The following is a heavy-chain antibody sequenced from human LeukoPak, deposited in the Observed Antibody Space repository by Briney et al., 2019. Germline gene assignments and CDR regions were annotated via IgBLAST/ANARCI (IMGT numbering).Heavy chain of an antibody. CDR1: GGSISSGGYS. D-gene: IGHD3-22*01. CDR3: ARVVPGYYDSSGYYYSSYLDY. Sequence: TSETLSLTCAVSGGSISSGGYSWSWIRQPPGKGLEWIGYIYHSGSTYYNPSLKSRVTISVDRSKNQFSLKLSSVTAADTAVYYCARVVPGYYDSSGYYYSSYLDYWGQGTLVTVSS. CDR2: IYHSGST. J-gene: IGHJ4*02. V-gene: IGHV4-30-2*01.